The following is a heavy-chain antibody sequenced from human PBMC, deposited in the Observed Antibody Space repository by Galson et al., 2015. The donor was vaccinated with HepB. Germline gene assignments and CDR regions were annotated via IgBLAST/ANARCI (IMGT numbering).Heavy chain of an antibody. CDR1: GFTFSDYS. Sequence: SLRLSCAASGFTFSDYSMSWIRQAPGRGLEWVSYISDSSTTKYYADSVKGRFTISRDNAKNSLYLQMNSLRAEDTAVYYCAAHCSSTSCYGSDYWGQGTLVTVSS. CDR2: ISDSSTTK. CDR3: AAHCSSTSCYGSDY. J-gene: IGHJ4*02. V-gene: IGHV3-11*04. D-gene: IGHD2-2*01.